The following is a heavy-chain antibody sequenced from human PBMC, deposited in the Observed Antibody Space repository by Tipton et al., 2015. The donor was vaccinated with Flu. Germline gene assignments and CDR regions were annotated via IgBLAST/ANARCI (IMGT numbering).Heavy chain of an antibody. Sequence: QVQLVQSGGGVVQPGGSLRLSCAASGFTFSSYGMLWVRQAPGKGLEWVAFIRYDGSNKYYADSVKGRFTISRDNSKNTLYLQMNSLRAEDTAVYYCAKDDGDYYDSSRYYGYCDYWGQGTLVTVSS. CDR2: IRYDGSNK. V-gene: IGHV3-30*02. CDR3: AKDDGDYYDSSRYYGYCDY. D-gene: IGHD3-22*01. CDR1: GFTFSSYG. J-gene: IGHJ4*02.